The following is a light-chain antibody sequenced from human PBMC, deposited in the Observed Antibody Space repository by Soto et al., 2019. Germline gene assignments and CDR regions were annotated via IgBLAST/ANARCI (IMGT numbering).Light chain of an antibody. CDR3: QYLNSFPLT. J-gene: IGKJ4*01. Sequence: IQLTHSPSSLSASIGDRVTITCRASQGISNYLAWYQQKPGKAPKLLIYIASTLQGGVPSRFSGSGSGTDFSLTISSLQPEDVATYYCQYLNSFPLTFGGGTKVEIK. CDR2: IAS. CDR1: QGISNY. V-gene: IGKV1-9*01.